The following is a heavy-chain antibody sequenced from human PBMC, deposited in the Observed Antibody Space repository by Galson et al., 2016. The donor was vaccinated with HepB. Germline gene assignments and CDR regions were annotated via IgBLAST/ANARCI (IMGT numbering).Heavy chain of an antibody. D-gene: IGHD3-16*01. Sequence: SETLSLTCSVSGFSITSHYYWSWIRQPPGRGLEWIATIHHTGTTYYGSFLKSRFTISVDTSENQFSLKLNSVTAADTAGFFGARAKGGPPWYFDPWAQGILVPVSS. CDR3: ARAKGGPPWYFDP. CDR1: GFSITSHYY. CDR2: IHHTGTT. J-gene: IGHJ4*02. V-gene: IGHV4-38-2*02.